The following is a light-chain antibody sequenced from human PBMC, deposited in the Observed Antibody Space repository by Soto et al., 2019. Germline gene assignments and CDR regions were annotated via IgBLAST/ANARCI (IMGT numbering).Light chain of an antibody. V-gene: IGLV2-14*01. Sequence: QSALTQPASVSGSAGQSITISCSGTMRDVGAYNLVSWYQQHPGTAPKLIIYEVRNRPSGISSRFSCSRSGNTASLTISGLQPEDEGDYYCSAYTARSTLGFGGGTKLTVL. J-gene: IGLJ3*02. CDR3: SAYTARSTLG. CDR2: EVR. CDR1: MRDVGAYNL.